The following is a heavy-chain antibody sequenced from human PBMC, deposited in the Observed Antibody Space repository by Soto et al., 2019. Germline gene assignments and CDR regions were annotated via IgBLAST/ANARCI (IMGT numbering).Heavy chain of an antibody. Sequence: GGSLRLSCAASGFTFSSYGMHWVRQAPGKGLEWVAVISYDGSNKYYADSVKGRFTISRDNSKNTLYLQMNSLRAEDTAVYYCAKGNNGACYTRIYRCPHLDYYYGMDVWGQGTTVTVSS. CDR1: GFTFSSYG. D-gene: IGHD2-8*01. CDR3: AKGNNGACYTRIYRCPHLDYYYGMDV. CDR2: ISYDGSNK. V-gene: IGHV3-30*18. J-gene: IGHJ6*02.